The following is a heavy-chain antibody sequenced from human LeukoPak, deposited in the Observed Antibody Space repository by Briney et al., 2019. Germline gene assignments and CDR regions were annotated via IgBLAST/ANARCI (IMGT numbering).Heavy chain of an antibody. D-gene: IGHD3-22*01. Sequence: SETPSLTCTVSGGSISSSSYYWGWIRQPPGKGLEWIGSIYYSGSTYYNPSLKRRVTISVDTSKNQFSLKLSSVTAADTAVYYCARHEFYYDSTGTDYFDYWGQGTLVTVSS. CDR3: ARHEFYYDSTGTDYFDY. J-gene: IGHJ4*02. CDR2: IYYSGST. V-gene: IGHV4-39*01. CDR1: GGSISSSSYY.